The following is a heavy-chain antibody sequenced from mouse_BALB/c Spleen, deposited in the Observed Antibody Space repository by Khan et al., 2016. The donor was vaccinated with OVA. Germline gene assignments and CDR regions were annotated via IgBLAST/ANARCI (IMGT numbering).Heavy chain of an antibody. V-gene: IGHV1-9*01. J-gene: IGHJ1*01. D-gene: IGHD2-12*01. Sequence: VELVESGAELMKPGASVKISCKATGYTFSSYWIEWVKQRPGHGLEWIGEILPGSGSTRYNETLKGKATFTADTSSNTAYLQLSSLTSEDSVVYYCARGIRPDWYFDVWGAGTPVTVSS. CDR3: ARGIRPDWYFDV. CDR2: ILPGSGST. CDR1: GYTFSSYW.